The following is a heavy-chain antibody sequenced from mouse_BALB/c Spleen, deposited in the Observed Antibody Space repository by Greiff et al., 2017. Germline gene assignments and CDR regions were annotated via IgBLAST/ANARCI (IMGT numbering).Heavy chain of an antibody. V-gene: IGHV5-17*02. CDR3: ARGFFDY. CDR2: ISSGSSTI. CDR1: GFTFSSFG. Sequence: EVQRVESGGGLVQPGGSRKLSCAASGFTFSSFGMHWVRQAPEKGLEWVAYISSGSSTIYYADTVKGRFTISRDNPKNTLFLQMTSLRSEDTAMYYCARGFFDYWGQGTTLTVS. J-gene: IGHJ2*01.